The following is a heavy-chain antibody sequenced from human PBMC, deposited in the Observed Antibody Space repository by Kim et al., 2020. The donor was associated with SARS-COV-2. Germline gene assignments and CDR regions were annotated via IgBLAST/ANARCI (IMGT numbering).Heavy chain of an antibody. CDR3: AREKEYSSSGYYYYGMDV. CDR1: GYTFTSYG. J-gene: IGHJ6*02. Sequence: ASVKVSCKASGYTFTSYGISWVRQAPGQGLEWMGWISAYNGNTNYAQKLQGRVTMTTDTSTSTAYMELRSLRSDDTAVYYCAREKEYSSSGYYYYGMDVWGQGTTVTVSS. CDR2: ISAYNGNT. D-gene: IGHD6-6*01. V-gene: IGHV1-18*01.